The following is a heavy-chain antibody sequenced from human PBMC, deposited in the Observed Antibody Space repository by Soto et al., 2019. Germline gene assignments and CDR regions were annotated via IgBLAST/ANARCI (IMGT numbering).Heavy chain of an antibody. V-gene: IGHV4-31*03. Sequence: QVQLQESGPGLVKPSQTLSLTCTVSGGSISSGGYYWSWIRQHPGKGLEWIGYIYYSVNTFYHPSLKSRVTISVDTSKNQFSLKLSSVTAADTAVYCCARSDYGDAFDYWGQGALVTVSS. CDR3: ARSDYGDAFDY. J-gene: IGHJ4*02. D-gene: IGHD4-17*01. CDR2: IYYSVNT. CDR1: GGSISSGGYY.